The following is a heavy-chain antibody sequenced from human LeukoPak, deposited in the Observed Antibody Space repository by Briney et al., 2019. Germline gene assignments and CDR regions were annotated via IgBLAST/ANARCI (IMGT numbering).Heavy chain of an antibody. CDR3: ASTWIPKDKNWFDP. J-gene: IGHJ5*02. V-gene: IGHV4-61*02. Sequence: NPSETLSLTCTVSGGSISSGSYYWSWIRQPAGKGLEWIGRIYTSGSTNYNPSLKSRVTISVDTSKNQFSLKLSSVTAADTAVYYCASTWIPKDKNWFDPWGQGTLVTVSS. D-gene: IGHD5-18*01. CDR2: IYTSGST. CDR1: GGSISSGSYY.